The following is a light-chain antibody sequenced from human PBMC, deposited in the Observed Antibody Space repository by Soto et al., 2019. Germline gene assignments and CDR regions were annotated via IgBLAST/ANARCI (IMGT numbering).Light chain of an antibody. Sequence: DIQMTQSPSSLSASVGDRVTITCRASQSISTYLNWYQQKPGKAPKLLIYAASSLQTGVPSRFSGSGSGTDFTLTITSLQPEDFATYSCQQSYSILRWTFGQGTKVEIK. CDR3: QQSYSILRWT. CDR2: AAS. CDR1: QSISTY. V-gene: IGKV1-39*01. J-gene: IGKJ1*01.